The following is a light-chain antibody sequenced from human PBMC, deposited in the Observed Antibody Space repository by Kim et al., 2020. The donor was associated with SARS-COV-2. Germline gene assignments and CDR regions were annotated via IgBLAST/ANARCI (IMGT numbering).Light chain of an antibody. CDR2: QGA. CDR1: KLGDRY. J-gene: IGLJ3*02. V-gene: IGLV3-1*01. Sequence: SVSPGQTASITCSGDKLGDRYACWYQQKPGQSPVLLIYQGAKRPSGIPERFSGSSSGNTATLTISGTQAMDEADYYCQAWDSTTEVFGGGTKLTVL. CDR3: QAWDSTTEV.